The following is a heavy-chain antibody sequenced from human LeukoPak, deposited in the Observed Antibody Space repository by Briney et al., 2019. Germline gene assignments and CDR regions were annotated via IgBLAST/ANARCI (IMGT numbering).Heavy chain of an antibody. CDR2: ISSSGNT. CDR3: ARVLLSTAYNRNWYGDAFDF. D-gene: IGHD1-14*01. V-gene: IGHV4-4*07. J-gene: IGHJ3*01. Sequence: SETLSLTCSVSGDSISGSYWSWIRQPAGKRLEWIGRISSSGNTNYNPSLRSRVTMSVATSKTQSSLKWTFVIAADTALYYCARVLLSTAYNRNWYGDAFDFWGQGTKVTVSS. CDR1: GDSISGSY.